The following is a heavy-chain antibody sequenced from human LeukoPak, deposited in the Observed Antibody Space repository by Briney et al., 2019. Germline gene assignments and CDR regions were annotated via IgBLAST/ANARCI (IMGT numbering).Heavy chain of an antibody. Sequence: ASVKVSCKASGGSFNTHAMSWVRQAPGQGLEWMGGIIPIFGTANYAQKFQGRVTITTDESTSTAYMELSSLRSEDTAVYYCARGIYYDSSGYGYYFDYWGQGTLVTVSS. CDR1: GGSFNTHA. J-gene: IGHJ4*02. V-gene: IGHV1-69*05. D-gene: IGHD3-22*01. CDR3: ARGIYYDSSGYGYYFDY. CDR2: IIPIFGTA.